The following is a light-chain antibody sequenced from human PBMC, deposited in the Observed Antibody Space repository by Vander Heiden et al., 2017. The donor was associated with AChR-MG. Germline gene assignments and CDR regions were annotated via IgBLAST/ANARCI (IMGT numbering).Light chain of an antibody. CDR1: QRVNSRY. V-gene: IGKV3-20*01. J-gene: IGKJ2*01. CDR3: QHYSSSLPFT. CDR2: GAS. Sequence: DIVLTQSPGTLSLSAGERGTLSCSASQRVNSRYLAWYQQRPGQAPRLLIYGASSRAPGIPDRFSGSGSGTDFTLTISRVEPEDFAVYYCQHYSSSLPFTFGQWTKLEIK.